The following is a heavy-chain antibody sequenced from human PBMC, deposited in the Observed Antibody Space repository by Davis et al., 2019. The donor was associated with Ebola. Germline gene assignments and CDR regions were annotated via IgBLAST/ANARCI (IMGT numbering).Heavy chain of an antibody. CDR2: ISWNSDSI. Sequence: SLKISCAGSGFTFGDSAMHWVRQAPGKGLEWVSGISWNSDSIVYADSVKGRFTISRDNSKNTLYLQMNSLRAEDTAVYYCAKDMESGYSYGYGDYWGQGTLVTVSS. D-gene: IGHD5-18*01. CDR1: GFTFGDSA. CDR3: AKDMESGYSYGYGDY. J-gene: IGHJ4*02. V-gene: IGHV3-9*01.